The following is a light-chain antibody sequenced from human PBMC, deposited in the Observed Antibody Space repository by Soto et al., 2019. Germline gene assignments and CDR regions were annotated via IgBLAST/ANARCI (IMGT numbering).Light chain of an antibody. J-gene: IGLJ3*02. CDR3: CSSPGTITWV. Sequence: QSALTQPRSVSGSPGQSVTISCTGISSDLVSWYQHYPGKAPKLIIYYVTQRPSGVPDRFSGSKSGNTASLTISGLQAEDEAAYYCCSSPGTITWVFGGGTKLTVL. CDR1: SSDL. CDR2: YVT. V-gene: IGLV2-11*01.